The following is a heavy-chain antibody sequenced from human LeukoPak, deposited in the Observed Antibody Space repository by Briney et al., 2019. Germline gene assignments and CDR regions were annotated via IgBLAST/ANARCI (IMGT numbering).Heavy chain of an antibody. J-gene: IGHJ4*02. CDR1: RSTFNTYA. CDR2: ISSNGGTT. CDR3: VGYASGSYKVDY. Sequence: GGSLRLSCSASRSTFNTYAMHWVRQAPGKGLEYVSAISSNGGTTNYADSVRGRFTISRDNSKNTLYLQLSALRAEDTALYYCVGYASGSYKVDYWGQGTLVIVSS. D-gene: IGHD3-10*01. V-gene: IGHV3-64D*06.